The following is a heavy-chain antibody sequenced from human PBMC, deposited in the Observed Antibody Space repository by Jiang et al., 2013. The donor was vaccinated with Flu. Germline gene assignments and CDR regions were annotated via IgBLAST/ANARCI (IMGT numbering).Heavy chain of an antibody. CDR2: ITYSGNT. Sequence: LLKPSETLSLTCAVSGDSISSYYWSWIRQPPGKGLEWIGYITYSGNTNYNPSLKSRVTISVDTSKNQFSLKLSSVTAADTAVHYCARGDYYYSGMDVWGQGTTVTVSS. CDR1: GDSISSYY. CDR3: ARGDYYYSGMDV. V-gene: IGHV4-59*08. J-gene: IGHJ6*02.